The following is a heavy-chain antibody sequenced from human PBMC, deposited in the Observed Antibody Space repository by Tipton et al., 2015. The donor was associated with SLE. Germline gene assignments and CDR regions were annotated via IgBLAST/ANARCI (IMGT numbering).Heavy chain of an antibody. Sequence: GSLRLSCAASGFTFRTYAMAWVRQSPGKGLEWVSLISGGGGSTHYADSVRGRFTISRDNAKNSLYLHMNSLRAEDTAVYYCARIVSSGWSSRIWYFDLWGRGTLVTVSS. CDR1: GFTFRTYA. D-gene: IGHD6-19*01. V-gene: IGHV3-23*01. CDR2: ISGGGGST. CDR3: ARIVSSGWSSRIWYFDL. J-gene: IGHJ2*01.